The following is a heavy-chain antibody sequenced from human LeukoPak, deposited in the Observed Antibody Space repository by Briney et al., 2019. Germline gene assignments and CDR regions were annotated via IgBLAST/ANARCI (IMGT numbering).Heavy chain of an antibody. J-gene: IGHJ4*02. Sequence: SETLSLTCAVYGGSFSGYYWSWIRQPPGKGLEWIGEINHSGSTNYNPSLKSRVTISVDTSKNQFSLKLSSVTAADTAVYYCAEAPKYCSGGSCYSFYFDYWGQGTLVTLSS. D-gene: IGHD2-15*01. V-gene: IGHV4-34*01. CDR3: AEAPKYCSGGSCYSFYFDY. CDR1: GGSFSGYY. CDR2: INHSGST.